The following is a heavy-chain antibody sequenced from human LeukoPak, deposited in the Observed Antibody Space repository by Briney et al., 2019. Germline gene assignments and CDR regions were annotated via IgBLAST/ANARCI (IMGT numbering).Heavy chain of an antibody. J-gene: IGHJ5*02. CDR2: ISYDGSNT. D-gene: IGHD6-13*01. V-gene: IGHV3-30*18. Sequence: GGSLRLSCAASGFTFSSYGMHWVRQAPGKGLEWVAVISYDGSNTYYADSVKGRFTISRDNAKNSLYLQMNSLRAEDTAVYYCAKESSSNWFDPWGQGTLVTVSS. CDR3: AKESSSNWFDP. CDR1: GFTFSSYG.